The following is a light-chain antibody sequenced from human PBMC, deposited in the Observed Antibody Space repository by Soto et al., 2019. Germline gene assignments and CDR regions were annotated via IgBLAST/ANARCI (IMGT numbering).Light chain of an antibody. Sequence: DIQMTQSPSTLSASVGDRVTITCRASQSISTWLAWYQQKPGKAPKLLIYKASSLESGVPSRFSGNGSGTEFTLTISSLQPDEFATYYCQQYNTYPPNFGGGKTVALK. V-gene: IGKV1-5*03. CDR2: KAS. J-gene: IGKJ4*01. CDR3: QQYNTYPPN. CDR1: QSISTW.